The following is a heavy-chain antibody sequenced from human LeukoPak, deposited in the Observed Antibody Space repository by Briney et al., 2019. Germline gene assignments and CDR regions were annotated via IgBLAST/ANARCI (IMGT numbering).Heavy chain of an antibody. CDR3: AKDDHKWIQLWVGGLDY. CDR1: GYTFSTYS. Sequence: ASVKVSCKASGYTFSTYSISWVRQAPGQGLEWMGWISVDNGNTNYAQKFQGRVTMTTDTSTSTAYMELRSLISDDTAVYYCAKDDHKWIQLWVGGLDYWGQGTLVTVSS. V-gene: IGHV1-18*04. J-gene: IGHJ4*02. D-gene: IGHD5-18*01. CDR2: ISVDNGNT.